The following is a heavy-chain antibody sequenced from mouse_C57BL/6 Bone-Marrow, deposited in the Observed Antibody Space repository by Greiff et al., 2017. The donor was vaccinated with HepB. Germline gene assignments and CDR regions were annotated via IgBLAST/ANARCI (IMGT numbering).Heavy chain of an antibody. J-gene: IGHJ4*01. CDR2: ISSGGSYT. D-gene: IGHD3-2*02. CDR3: ARDSSGQVDYYAMDY. V-gene: IGHV5-6*02. CDR1: GFTFSSYG. Sequence: DVKLVESGGDLVKPGGSLKLSCAASGFTFSSYGMSWVRQTPDKRLEWVATISSGGSYTYYPDSVKGRFTISRDNAKNTLYLQMSSPKSEDTAMYYCARDSSGQVDYYAMDYWGQGTSVTVSS.